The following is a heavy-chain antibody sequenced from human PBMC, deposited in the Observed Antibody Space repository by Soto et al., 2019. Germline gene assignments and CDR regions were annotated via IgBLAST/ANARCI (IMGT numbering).Heavy chain of an antibody. Sequence: GGSLRLSCPASGFTFSSYDMHWVRQATGKGLEWVSAIGTAGDTYYPGSVKGRFTISRENAKTSLYLQMKSLRAEDTAVYYCARAASYDFWSGYGKAFDYWGQGTLVTVSS. V-gene: IGHV3-13*01. CDR1: GFTFSSYD. J-gene: IGHJ4*02. D-gene: IGHD3-3*01. CDR2: IGTAGDT. CDR3: ARAASYDFWSGYGKAFDY.